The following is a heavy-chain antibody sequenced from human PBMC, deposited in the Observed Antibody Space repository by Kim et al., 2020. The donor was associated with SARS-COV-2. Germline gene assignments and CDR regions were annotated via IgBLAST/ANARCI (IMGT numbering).Heavy chain of an antibody. CDR2: ISYAGTNK. CDR1: GFTFRKYA. V-gene: IGHV3-30-3*01. CDR3: ATDLAQWLASSYFYGMDV. J-gene: IGHJ6*02. Sequence: GGSLRLSCAASGFTFRKYALHWVRQTPGKGPEWVSVISYAGTNKYNADSVKGRFTISRDNSTDTLYLHMNSMRIEDTGLYYCATDLAQWLASSYFYGMDVWGQGTTLTVSS. D-gene: IGHD6-19*01.